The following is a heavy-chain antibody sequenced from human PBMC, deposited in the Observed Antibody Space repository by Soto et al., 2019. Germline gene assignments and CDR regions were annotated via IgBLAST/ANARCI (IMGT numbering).Heavy chain of an antibody. CDR1: GYTLTELS. CDR3: ATDDILTGYYPITRFDY. D-gene: IGHD3-9*01. V-gene: IGHV1-24*01. Sequence: ASVNVSCKVSGYTLTELSMHWVRQAPGKGLEWMGGFDPEDGETIYAQKFQGRVTMTEDTSTDTAYMEPSSLRSEDTAVYYCATDDILTGYYPITRFDYWGQGTLVTVSS. J-gene: IGHJ4*02. CDR2: FDPEDGET.